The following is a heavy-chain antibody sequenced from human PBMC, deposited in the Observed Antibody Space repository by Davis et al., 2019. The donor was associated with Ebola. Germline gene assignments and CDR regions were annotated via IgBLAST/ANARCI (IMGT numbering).Heavy chain of an antibody. CDR2: INPSGGST. CDR3: ARDVTMVRGVSLYGGMDV. J-gene: IGHJ6*02. D-gene: IGHD3-10*01. Sequence: ASVKVSCKASGYTFTSYYMHWVRQAPGQGLEWMGIINPSGGSTSYAQKFQGRVTMTRDTSASTAYMELSRLRSDDTAVYYCARDVTMVRGVSLYGGMDVWGQGTTVTVSS. CDR1: GYTFTSYY. V-gene: IGHV1-46*01.